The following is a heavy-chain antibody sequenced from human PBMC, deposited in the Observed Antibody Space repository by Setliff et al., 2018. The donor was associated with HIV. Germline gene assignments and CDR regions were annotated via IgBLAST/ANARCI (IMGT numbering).Heavy chain of an antibody. V-gene: IGHV4-59*08. J-gene: IGHJ4*02. D-gene: IGHD6-19*01. CDR2: TYHSGRT. CDR3: ASQPAYSTDWYPPGYFDH. CDR1: GGPISSYY. Sequence: LSLTCTVSGGPISSYYWSWIRQPPGKGLEWIGYTYHSGRTNYNPSLKGRVTISVDTSRNQFSLKLSSVTAADTAVYYCASQPAYSTDWYPPGYFDHWGQGTLVTVSS.